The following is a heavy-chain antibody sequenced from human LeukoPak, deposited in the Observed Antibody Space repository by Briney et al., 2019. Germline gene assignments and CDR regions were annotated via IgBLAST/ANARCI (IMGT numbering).Heavy chain of an antibody. V-gene: IGHV1-18*01. Sequence: ASVTVSCKASGYTFTSYGISWVRQAPGQGLEWMGWISAYNGNTNYAQKLQGRVTMTTDTSTSTAYMELRSLRSDDTAVYYCARDTYYYDSSGYYYGPTPFDYWGQGTLVTVSS. J-gene: IGHJ4*02. CDR1: GYTFTSYG. D-gene: IGHD3-22*01. CDR3: ARDTYYYDSSGYYYGPTPFDY. CDR2: ISAYNGNT.